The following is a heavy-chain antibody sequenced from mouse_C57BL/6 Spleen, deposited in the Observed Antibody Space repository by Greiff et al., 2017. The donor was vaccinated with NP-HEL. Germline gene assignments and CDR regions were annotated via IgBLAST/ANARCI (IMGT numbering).Heavy chain of an antibody. D-gene: IGHD1-1*01. Sequence: EVKLVESGGGLVQPKGSLKLSCAASGFSFNTYAMNWVRQAPGKGLEWVARIRSKSNNYATYYADSVKDRFTISRDDSESMLYLQMNNLKTEDTAMYYCVRGSSYLYAMDYWGQGTSVTVSS. CDR1: GFSFNTYA. J-gene: IGHJ4*01. CDR2: IRSKSNNYAT. CDR3: VRGSSYLYAMDY. V-gene: IGHV10-1*01.